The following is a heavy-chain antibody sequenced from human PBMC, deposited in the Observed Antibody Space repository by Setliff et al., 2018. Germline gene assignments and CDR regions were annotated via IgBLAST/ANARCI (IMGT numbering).Heavy chain of an antibody. V-gene: IGHV3-15*01. J-gene: IGHJ3*02. D-gene: IGHD3-16*01. CDR2: IKKTSDGGTT. Sequence: PGGSLSLSCVLYGLRLSDTWMNWVRQAQGKVLEWVGHIKKTSDGGTTDYAAPVKGRFTIPRDDSKNTLYLQMNSLKTEDTAVYYCTTDPSPTFGGVIGAAFDIWGQGTMVTVSS. CDR3: TTDPSPTFGGVIGAAFDI. CDR1: GLRLSDTW.